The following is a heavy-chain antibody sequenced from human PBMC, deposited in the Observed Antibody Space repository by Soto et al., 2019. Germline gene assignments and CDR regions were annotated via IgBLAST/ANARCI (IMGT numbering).Heavy chain of an antibody. Sequence: QVQLVQSGAEVKNPGASVKVSCKASGYTFTRYGIGWARQAPGQGLEWMGWINTYNGNTNYAQNVQGRVTLTTDTSTSTAYMELRSLRSNDTAIYYSAMVDVSATPSPQDVWGQGTTVIVSS. CDR1: GYTFTRYG. D-gene: IGHD2-8*01. CDR2: INTYNGNT. J-gene: IGHJ6*02. CDR3: AMVDVSATPSPQDV. V-gene: IGHV1-18*01.